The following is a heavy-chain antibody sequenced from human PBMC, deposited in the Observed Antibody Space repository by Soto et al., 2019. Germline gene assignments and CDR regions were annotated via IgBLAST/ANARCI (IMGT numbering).Heavy chain of an antibody. Sequence: GGSLRLSCAASGFTFDDYAMHWVRQAPGKGLEWVSGISWNSGSIGYADSVKGRFTISRDNAKNSLYLQMNSLRAEDTALYYCAKDSDIVVVPAAILDYWGQGTLVTVSS. D-gene: IGHD2-2*01. J-gene: IGHJ4*02. CDR1: GFTFDDYA. CDR2: ISWNSGSI. CDR3: AKDSDIVVVPAAILDY. V-gene: IGHV3-9*01.